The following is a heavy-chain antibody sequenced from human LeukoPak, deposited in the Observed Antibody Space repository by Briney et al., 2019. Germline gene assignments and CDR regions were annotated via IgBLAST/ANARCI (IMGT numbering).Heavy chain of an antibody. D-gene: IGHD2-21*02. CDR2: IIPVFDTP. Sequence: SVKVSCKTSGGTFSNYAISWVRQAPGQGLEWMGGIIPVFDTPIYAQNFQGRVTITEDTSTGTAYMELSSLRSEDTAVYYCATDPGAYCGGDCVDYWGQGTLVTVSS. CDR3: ATDPGAYCGGDCVDY. V-gene: IGHV1-69*06. J-gene: IGHJ4*02. CDR1: GGTFSNYA.